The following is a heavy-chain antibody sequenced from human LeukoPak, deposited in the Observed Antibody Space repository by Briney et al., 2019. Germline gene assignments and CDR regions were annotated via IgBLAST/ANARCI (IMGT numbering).Heavy chain of an antibody. CDR3: ARRGYSYGYGYYFDY. Sequence: GESLKISCEGSGYTFTSYWIAWVRQMPGKGLEWMGIIYPGDSDTRYSPSFQGQVTISADKSISTAYLQWSSLKASDTAMYYCARRGYSYGYGYYFDYWGQGTLVTVSS. J-gene: IGHJ4*02. V-gene: IGHV5-51*01. D-gene: IGHD5-18*01. CDR2: IYPGDSDT. CDR1: GYTFTSYW.